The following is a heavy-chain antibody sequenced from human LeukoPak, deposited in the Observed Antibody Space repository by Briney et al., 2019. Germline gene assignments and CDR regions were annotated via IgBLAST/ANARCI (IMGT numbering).Heavy chain of an antibody. D-gene: IGHD5-12*01. Sequence: SETLSLTCTVSGGSMGSYYWAWIRQPAGKGLEWIGRIYSAGTTTYNPALKSRVTMSIDMSKNQSSLTLGSMTAADTAVYYCARDKAWLDPWGQGTLVTVSS. V-gene: IGHV4-4*07. CDR3: ARDKAWLDP. CDR2: IYSAGTT. CDR1: GGSMGSYY. J-gene: IGHJ5*02.